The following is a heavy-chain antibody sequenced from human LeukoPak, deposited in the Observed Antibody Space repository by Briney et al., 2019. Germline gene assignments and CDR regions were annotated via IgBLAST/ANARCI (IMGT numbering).Heavy chain of an antibody. CDR2: IYYTGST. CDR3: ARWITSFDF. J-gene: IGHJ4*02. D-gene: IGHD3-16*01. V-gene: IGHV4-39*01. Sequence: SETLSLTCTVSGGSISSSTYYWGWIRQPPGKGLEWIGNIYYTGSTYYNPSLKSRVTISVDTYKNQFSLKLSSVTAADTAVYYCARWITSFDFWGQGALVTVSS. CDR1: GGSISSSTYY.